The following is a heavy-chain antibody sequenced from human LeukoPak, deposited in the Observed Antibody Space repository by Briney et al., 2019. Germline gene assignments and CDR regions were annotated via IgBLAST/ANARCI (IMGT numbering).Heavy chain of an antibody. V-gene: IGHV4-4*09. J-gene: IGHJ5*02. CDR3: ARRVISEFSIDKGNWLDP. CDR1: GGSISNYY. Sequence: SETLSLTCTVSGGSISNYYWNWIRQSPGKGLEWIGYILSSGSTHHNPSLTSRISLSVDTSKNQFSLKLSSVTAADTAVYYCARRVISEFSIDKGNWLDPWGQGTLVTVSS. CDR2: ILSSGST. D-gene: IGHD3-3*02.